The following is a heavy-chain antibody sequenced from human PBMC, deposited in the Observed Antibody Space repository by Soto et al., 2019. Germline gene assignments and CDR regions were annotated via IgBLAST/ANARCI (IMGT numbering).Heavy chain of an antibody. V-gene: IGHV3-21*01. D-gene: IGHD6-13*01. Sequence: EVQLVESGGGLVKPGGSLRLSCAASGFTFSSYSMNWVRQAPGKGLEWVSSISSSSSYIYYADSVKGRFTISRDNAKNSLYLQMNSLRAEDTAVYYCARADLSSSWYAPRNRGSGYWGQGTLVTVSS. CDR1: GFTFSSYS. J-gene: IGHJ4*02. CDR2: ISSSSSYI. CDR3: ARADLSSSWYAPRNRGSGY.